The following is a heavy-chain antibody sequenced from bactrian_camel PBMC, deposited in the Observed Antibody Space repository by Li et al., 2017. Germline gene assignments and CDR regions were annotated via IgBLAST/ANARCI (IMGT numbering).Heavy chain of an antibody. J-gene: IGHJ6*01. CDR3: AAFRCGTWPTLSA. CDR1: DVVYC. Sequence: HVQLVESGGGSVQAGGSLRLSCEATDVVYCMGWFRQAPGKQREGVARFKRNGGATLYADSVKGRFTISRDNAKNTVYLQMNNLKPEDTAKYYCAAFRCGTWPTLSAWGQGTQVTVS. CDR2: FKRNGGAT. D-gene: IGHD2*01. V-gene: IGHV3S63*01.